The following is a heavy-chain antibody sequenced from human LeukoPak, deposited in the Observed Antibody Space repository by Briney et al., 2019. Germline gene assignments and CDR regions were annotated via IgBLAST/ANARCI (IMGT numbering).Heavy chain of an antibody. D-gene: IGHD6-19*01. Sequence: PGGSLRLSCASSGFSFSSYAMNWGRQAPRQGLGWVSATSGSGGSTSYAVSVKARFTISRDNSKNTLFLQMNSLRAEDTAVYYCAKDAERVAVTGHLDYWGQGTLVTVSS. CDR3: AKDAERVAVTGHLDY. CDR2: TSGSGGST. CDR1: GFSFSSYA. V-gene: IGHV3-23*01. J-gene: IGHJ4*02.